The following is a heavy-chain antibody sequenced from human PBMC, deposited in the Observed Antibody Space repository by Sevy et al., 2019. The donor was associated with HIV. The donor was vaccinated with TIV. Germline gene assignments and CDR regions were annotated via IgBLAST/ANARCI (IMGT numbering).Heavy chain of an antibody. J-gene: IGHJ5*02. V-gene: IGHV3-21*01. D-gene: IGHD1-26*01. Sequence: GGSLRLFCAASGFTFSSYSMNWVRQAPGKGLEWVSSISSSSSYIYYTDSVKGRFTISRDNAKNSLYLQMNSLRAEDTAVYYCARGGFDGIFDPWGQGTLVTVSS. CDR2: ISSSSSYI. CDR1: GFTFSSYS. CDR3: ARGGFDGIFDP.